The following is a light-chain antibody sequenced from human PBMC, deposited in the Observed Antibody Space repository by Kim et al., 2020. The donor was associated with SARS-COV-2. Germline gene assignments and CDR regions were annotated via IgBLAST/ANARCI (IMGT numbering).Light chain of an antibody. CDR3: QAWDSSAVV. J-gene: IGLJ2*01. CDR2: QDT. V-gene: IGLV3-1*01. Sequence: VSPGQTASFTCSGDKLGDQYTCWYQQKPGQSPVLVIYQDTKRPSGIPERFSGSNSGNTATLTISGTQAMDEADYYCQAWDSSAVVFGGGTQLTVL. CDR1: KLGDQY.